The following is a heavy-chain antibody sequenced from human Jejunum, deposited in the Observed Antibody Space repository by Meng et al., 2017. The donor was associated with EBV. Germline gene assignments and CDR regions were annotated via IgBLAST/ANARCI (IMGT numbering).Heavy chain of an antibody. CDR3: ARDYSDSSRQGY. V-gene: IGHV1-2*06. CDR1: GYTFTGYF. J-gene: IGHJ4*02. Sequence: GQLVQSGAEVKKPGASVRVSCKASGYTFTGYFIHWVRQAPGQGLEWMGRINPNSGGTSYTQKFQGRVTMTRDTSITTAYMELSRLGSDDTAVYYCARDYSDSSRQGYWGQGTLVTVSS. D-gene: IGHD3-22*01. CDR2: INPNSGGT.